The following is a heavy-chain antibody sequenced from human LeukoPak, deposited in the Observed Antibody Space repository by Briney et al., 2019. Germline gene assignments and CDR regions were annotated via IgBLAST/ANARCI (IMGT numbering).Heavy chain of an antibody. V-gene: IGHV4-59*01. CDR1: GGSISSYY. CDR2: INYSGST. CDR3: ARFMYYYDSSGYYHAFDI. D-gene: IGHD3-22*01. Sequence: PSETLSLTCTVSGGSISSYYWSWIRQPPGKGLEWIGYINYSGSTNYNPSLKSRVTISVDTSKNQFPLKLSSVTAADTAVYYCARFMYYYDSSGYYHAFDIWGQGTMVTVSS. J-gene: IGHJ3*02.